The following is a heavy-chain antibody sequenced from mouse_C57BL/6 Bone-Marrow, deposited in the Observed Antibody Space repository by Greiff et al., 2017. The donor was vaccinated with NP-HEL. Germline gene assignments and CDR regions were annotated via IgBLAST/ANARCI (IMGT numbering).Heavy chain of an antibody. V-gene: IGHV5-6*01. CDR2: ISSGGSYT. CDR3: ARQGDYARDGPYFDY. J-gene: IGHJ2*01. Sequence: EVMLVESGGDLVKPGGSLKLSCAASGFTFSSYGMSWVRQTPDKRLEWVATISSGGSYTYYPDSVKGRFTISRDNAKNTLYLQMSSLKSEDTAMYYCARQGDYARDGPYFDYWGQGTTLTVSS. D-gene: IGHD2-4*01. CDR1: GFTFSSYG.